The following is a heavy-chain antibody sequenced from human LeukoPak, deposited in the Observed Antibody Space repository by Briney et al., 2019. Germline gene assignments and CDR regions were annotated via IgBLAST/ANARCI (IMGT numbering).Heavy chain of an antibody. V-gene: IGHV4-59*11. J-gene: IGHJ6*03. CDR1: AASISSHY. CDR3: GRDALVGYFSYYYMDV. CDR2: ISNSAST. Sequence: SETLSLTCTISAASISSHYWTWIRHSLVMGLQWIADISNSASTSYNPSLKSRVTISIDTSKNQFSLKLSSVTAADTAVYYCGRDALVGYFSYYYMDVWGKGTTVTVSS. D-gene: IGHD2-15*01.